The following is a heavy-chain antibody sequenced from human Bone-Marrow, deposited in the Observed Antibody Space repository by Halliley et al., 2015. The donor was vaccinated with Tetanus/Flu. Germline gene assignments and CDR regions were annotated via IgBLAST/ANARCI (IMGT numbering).Heavy chain of an antibody. CDR2: ISTNGGST. CDR3: ARKLLPYTDGGAFDF. CDR1: GFTFNNYA. Sequence: SLRLSCSASGFTFNNYAMHWVRQAPGQRLEHVSAISTNGGSTSYADSVKGRFTISRDNSKNILYLQMSSLRAEDTAVYYCARKLLPYTDGGAFDFWGQGTMVTVSP. V-gene: IGHV3-64D*08. D-gene: IGHD4-4*01. J-gene: IGHJ3*01.